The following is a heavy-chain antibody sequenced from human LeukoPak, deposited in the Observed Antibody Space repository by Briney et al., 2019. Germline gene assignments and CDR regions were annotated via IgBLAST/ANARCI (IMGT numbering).Heavy chain of an antibody. CDR3: AKSSIVGAIGVFDY. D-gene: IGHD1-26*01. J-gene: IGHJ4*02. CDR2: IRDGGDT. Sequence: GGSLRLSCAASGFTFSSYEMNWVRQAPGKGLEWVSVIRDGGDTYYADSVKGRFTLSRDNSKNTLYLQMNSLRAEDTAVYYCAKSSIVGAIGVFDYWGQGTLVTVSA. V-gene: IGHV3-23*01. CDR1: GFTFSSYE.